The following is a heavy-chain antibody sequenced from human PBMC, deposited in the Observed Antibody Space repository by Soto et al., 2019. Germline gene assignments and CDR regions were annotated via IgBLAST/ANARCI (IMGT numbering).Heavy chain of an antibody. V-gene: IGHV4-31*03. J-gene: IGHJ6*03. Sequence: PSETLSLTCTVSGDSISSGAHYWSWIRQHPGQGLEWIGYIFYSGNTYSNPSLKSRLAISVDTSKNQFSLKLSSVTAADTAVYYCASPRIAAAGTYYHYFMDFWGKGSTVTVSS. CDR3: ASPRIAAAGTYYHYFMDF. CDR2: IFYSGNT. D-gene: IGHD6-13*01. CDR1: GDSISSGAHY.